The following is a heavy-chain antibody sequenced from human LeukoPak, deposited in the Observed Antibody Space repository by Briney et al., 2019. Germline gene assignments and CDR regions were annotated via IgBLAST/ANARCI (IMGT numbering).Heavy chain of an antibody. CDR2: INHSGST. CDR1: GGSFSGYY. CDR3: ARDDFWSGAFPLYYMDV. V-gene: IGHV4-34*01. Sequence: KPSETLSLTCAVYGGSFSGYYWSWIRQPPGKGLEWIGEINHSGSTNYNPSLKSRVTISVDTSKNQFSLKLSSVTAADTAVYYCARDDFWSGAFPLYYMDVRCKGTTVTVSS. J-gene: IGHJ6*03. D-gene: IGHD3-3*01.